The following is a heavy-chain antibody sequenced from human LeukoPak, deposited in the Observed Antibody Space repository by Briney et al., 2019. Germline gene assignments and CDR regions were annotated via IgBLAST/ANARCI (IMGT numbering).Heavy chain of an antibody. D-gene: IGHD3-10*01. CDR2: IYYSGST. CDR3: ARGILWFGEPSYGMDV. Sequence: SETLSLTCTVSGGSISSYYWSWIRQPPGKGLEWIGYIYYSGSTNYNPSLKSRVTISVDTSKNQFSLKLSSVTAADTAVYYCARGILWFGEPSYGMDVWGQGTTVTVSS. V-gene: IGHV4-59*01. J-gene: IGHJ6*02. CDR1: GGSISSYY.